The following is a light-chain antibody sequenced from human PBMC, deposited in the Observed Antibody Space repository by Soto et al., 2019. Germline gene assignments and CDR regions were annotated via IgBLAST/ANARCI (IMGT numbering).Light chain of an antibody. Sequence: EIVLTQSPGTLSLSPGERATLSCRASQSVSSNLAWYQQKPGQAPRLLIYGASTRATGIPARFSGSGSGTEFTLTISSLQSEDFAVYYCQQYNNWRTWTFGQGTKVEIK. CDR2: GAS. CDR3: QQYNNWRTWT. CDR1: QSVSSN. V-gene: IGKV3-15*01. J-gene: IGKJ1*01.